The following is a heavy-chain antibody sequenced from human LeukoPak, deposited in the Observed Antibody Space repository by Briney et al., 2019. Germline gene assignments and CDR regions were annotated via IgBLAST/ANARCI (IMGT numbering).Heavy chain of an antibody. J-gene: IGHJ4*02. Sequence: QSGGSLRLSCAASGFTFSSYAMSWVRQAPGKGLEWVSASSGSGGSTYYADSVKGRFTISRDNSKNTLYLQMNSLRAEDTAVYYCAKTYYYGSGSYFYFDYWGQGTLVTVSS. V-gene: IGHV3-23*01. CDR3: AKTYYYGSGSYFYFDY. CDR2: SSGSGGST. CDR1: GFTFSSYA. D-gene: IGHD3-10*01.